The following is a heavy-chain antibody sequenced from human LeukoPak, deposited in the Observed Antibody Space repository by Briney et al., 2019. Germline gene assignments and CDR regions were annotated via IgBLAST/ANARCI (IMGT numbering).Heavy chain of an antibody. J-gene: IGHJ5*02. V-gene: IGHV1-46*01. D-gene: IGHD5-12*01. CDR3: ARLDIVTTLGENWFDP. CDR1: GYTFTSYY. Sequence: GASVKASCKGSGYTFTSYYMHWVRQAPGQGLEWMGIINPSGGSTSYAQKFQGRVTMTRDMSTSTVYMELSSLRSEDTAVYYCARLDIVTTLGENWFDPWGQGTLVTISS. CDR2: INPSGGST.